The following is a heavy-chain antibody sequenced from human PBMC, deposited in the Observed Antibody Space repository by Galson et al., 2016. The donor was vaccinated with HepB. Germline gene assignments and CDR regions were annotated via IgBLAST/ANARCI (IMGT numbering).Heavy chain of an antibody. J-gene: IGHJ4*02. CDR1: GGTFSNYV. CDR3: AMAGGNYSLITAEK. Sequence: SVKVSCKASGGTFSNYVISWVRQAPGQGLEWMGGIIPIFGPANYAQKFQGRVTITADESTSTAYMEMSSLRSEDTAVYYCAMAGGNYSLITAEKWGQGTLVTVSS. D-gene: IGHD3-16*01. CDR2: IIPIFGPA. V-gene: IGHV1-69*13.